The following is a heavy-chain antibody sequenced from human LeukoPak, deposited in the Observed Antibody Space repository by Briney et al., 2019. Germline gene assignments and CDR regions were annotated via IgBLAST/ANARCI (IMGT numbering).Heavy chain of an antibody. Sequence: GGSLRLSCAASGFTVSNNYMSWVRQAPGKGLEWVSVIYSGGSTYYADSVKGRFTISRDTSKNTLSLQMNSLRAEDTTVYYCTRASLSGSFFFYWGQGALVTVSS. V-gene: IGHV3-53*01. CDR1: GFTVSNNY. D-gene: IGHD1-26*01. CDR2: IYSGGST. J-gene: IGHJ4*02. CDR3: TRASLSGSFFFY.